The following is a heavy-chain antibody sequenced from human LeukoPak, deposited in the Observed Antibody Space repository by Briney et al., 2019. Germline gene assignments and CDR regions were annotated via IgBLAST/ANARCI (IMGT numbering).Heavy chain of an antibody. V-gene: IGHV3-48*02. D-gene: IGHD2-15*01. CDR1: GFTFSSYS. CDR2: ISSSSSTI. CDR3: ARADIVVVVAALTYYYYGMDV. J-gene: IGHJ6*02. Sequence: AGGSLRLSCAASGFTFSSYSMNWVRQAPGKGLEWVSYISSSSSTIYYADSVKGRFTISRDNAKNSLYLQMNSLRDEDTAVYYCARADIVVVVAALTYYYYGMDVWGQGTTVTVSS.